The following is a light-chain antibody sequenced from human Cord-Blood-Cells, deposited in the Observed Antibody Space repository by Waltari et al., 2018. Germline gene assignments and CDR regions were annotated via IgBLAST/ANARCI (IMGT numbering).Light chain of an antibody. CDR1: QGIISY. CDR3: QQYYSYPFT. Sequence: AIRMTHSPSSLSASTGDRVTITCRASQGIISYLAWYQQKPGKAPKLLIYAASTLQSGVPSRFSGSGSGTDFTPTISCLQSEDFATYYCQQYYSYPFTFGPGTKVDIK. J-gene: IGKJ3*01. V-gene: IGKV1-8*01. CDR2: AAS.